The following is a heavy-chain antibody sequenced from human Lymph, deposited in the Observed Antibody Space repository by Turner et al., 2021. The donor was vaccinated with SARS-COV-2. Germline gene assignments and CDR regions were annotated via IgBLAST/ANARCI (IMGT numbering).Heavy chain of an antibody. V-gene: IGHV1-2*02. CDR2: INPNSGGT. Sequence: QVQLVQSGAEVKKPGASVKVSCKASGYTFTGYYMHWVRQAPGQGLEWMGWINPNSGGTNYAQKFQGRVTMTRDTSISTAYMELSRLRSDDTAVYYCARDVERYNDFWSGYSRGYGLDVWGQGTTVTVSS. CDR3: ARDVERYNDFWSGYSRGYGLDV. CDR1: GYTFTGYY. D-gene: IGHD3-3*01. J-gene: IGHJ6*02.